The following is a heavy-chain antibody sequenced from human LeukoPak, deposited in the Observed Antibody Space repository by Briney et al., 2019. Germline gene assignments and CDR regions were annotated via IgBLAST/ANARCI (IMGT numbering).Heavy chain of an antibody. J-gene: IGHJ5*02. CDR2: NNGDGSTT. Sequence: GGSLRLSCVASGFSLSGYWMYWVRQAPGKGLMYISRNNGDGSTTNYADVVKSRFTMSRDNVKNTLYLQTNSLRVEDTAVYYCARDPRNVGLAPWGQGTLVTVSS. CDR1: GFSLSGYW. V-gene: IGHV3-74*01. D-gene: IGHD2-15*01. CDR3: ARDPRNVGLAP.